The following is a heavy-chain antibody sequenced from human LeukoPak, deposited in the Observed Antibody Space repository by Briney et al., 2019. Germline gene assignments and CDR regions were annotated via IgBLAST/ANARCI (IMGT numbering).Heavy chain of an antibody. CDR1: GFSLSNARMG. CDR3: ARIPPPDILTGLHAFDI. Sequence: SGPTLVNPTETLTLTCTVSGFSLSNARMGVSWIRQPPGKALEWLAHIFSNDEKSYSTSPKSRLTISKDTSKSQVVLTMTNMDPVDTATYYCARIPPPDILTGLHAFDIWGQGTMVTVSS. CDR2: IFSNDEK. V-gene: IGHV2-26*01. D-gene: IGHD3-9*01. J-gene: IGHJ3*02.